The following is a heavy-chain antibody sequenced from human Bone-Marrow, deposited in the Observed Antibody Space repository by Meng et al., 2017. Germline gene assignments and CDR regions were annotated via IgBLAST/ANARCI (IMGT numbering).Heavy chain of an antibody. CDR3: ARGLFLEVLLNIGSGSFYYFDY. CDR2: MNPKSGNT. Sequence: ASVKVSCKASGYTFTSYDINWVRQATGQGLEWMGWMNPKSGNTGYAQKFQGRVTMTRNTSISTAYMELSSLRSEDTAVYYCARGLFLEVLLNIGSGSFYYFDYWGQGTLVTVSS. V-gene: IGHV1-8*01. J-gene: IGHJ4*02. CDR1: GYTFTSYD. D-gene: IGHD3-10*01.